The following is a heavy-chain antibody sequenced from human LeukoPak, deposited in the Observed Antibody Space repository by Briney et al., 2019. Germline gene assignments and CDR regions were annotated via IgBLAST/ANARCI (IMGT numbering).Heavy chain of an antibody. Sequence: PSETLSLTCTVSGGSISSYYWSWIRQPAGKGLEWIGRIYTSGSTNYNPSLKSRVTMSVDTSKNQFSLKLSSVTAADTAVYYCAITYYDFWSGYYTPYYFDYWGQGTLVTVSS. J-gene: IGHJ4*02. CDR2: IYTSGST. CDR3: AITYYDFWSGYYTPYYFDY. CDR1: GGSISSYY. D-gene: IGHD3-3*01. V-gene: IGHV4-4*07.